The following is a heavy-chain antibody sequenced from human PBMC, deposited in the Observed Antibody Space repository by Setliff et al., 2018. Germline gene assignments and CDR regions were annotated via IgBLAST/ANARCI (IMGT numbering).Heavy chain of an antibody. CDR2: ILTTGST. V-gene: IGHV4-4*07. CDR1: GASISDSY. J-gene: IGHJ4*02. D-gene: IGHD1-1*01. Sequence: SETLSLTCGVSGASISDSYWSWIRQPPGKGLEWIGRILTTGSTNYNPSLKSRIAISADTSRDRFSLRLTSVTAADTAIYYCARFCGTSNCQRAPLFDYWGQGILVTVSS. CDR3: ARFCGTSNCQRAPLFDY.